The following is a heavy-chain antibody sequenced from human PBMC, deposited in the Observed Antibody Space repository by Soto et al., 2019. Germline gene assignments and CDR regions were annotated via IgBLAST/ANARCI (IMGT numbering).Heavy chain of an antibody. J-gene: IGHJ3*02. Sequence: SETLSLTCAVSGDSVSSNSAAWNWIRQSPSRGLEWLGRTYYRSKWYNDYAVSVKSRITINPDTSKNQFSLQLNSVTPEDTAVYYCARDPVYSSGWYGAFDIWGQGTMVTVSS. D-gene: IGHD6-19*01. CDR2: TYYRSKWYN. CDR1: GDSVSSNSAA. V-gene: IGHV6-1*01. CDR3: ARDPVYSSGWYGAFDI.